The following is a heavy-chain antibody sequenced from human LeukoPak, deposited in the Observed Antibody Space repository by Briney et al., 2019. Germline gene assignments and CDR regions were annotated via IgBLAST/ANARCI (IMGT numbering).Heavy chain of an antibody. V-gene: IGHV3-23*01. CDR2: ISGSGVGT. CDR3: AKDRSIAAAANYFDY. CDR1: GFTFSNYA. J-gene: IGHJ4*02. D-gene: IGHD6-13*01. Sequence: GGSLRLSCAASGFTFSNYAMSWVRQAPGTGLEWVSTISGSGVGTYYADSVKGRFTISRDNSKTTLYLQVNSLRAEDTAVYYCAKDRSIAAAANYFDYWGQGTLVTVSS.